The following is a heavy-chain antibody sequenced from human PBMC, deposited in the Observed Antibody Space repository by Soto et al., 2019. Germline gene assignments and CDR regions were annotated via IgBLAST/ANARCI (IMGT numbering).Heavy chain of an antibody. CDR2: IIPIFGTA. J-gene: IGHJ4*02. V-gene: IGHV1-69*12. CDR1: GGTFSSYA. Sequence: QVQLVQSGAEVKKPGSSVKVSCKASGGTFSSYAISWVRQAPGQGLEWMGGIIPIFGTANYAQKFQGRVTITADESTMTAYMGLSSLRSEDTAVDYCARERVVTPGNYLDYWGQGTLVTVSS. CDR3: ARERVVTPGNYLDY. D-gene: IGHD2-21*02.